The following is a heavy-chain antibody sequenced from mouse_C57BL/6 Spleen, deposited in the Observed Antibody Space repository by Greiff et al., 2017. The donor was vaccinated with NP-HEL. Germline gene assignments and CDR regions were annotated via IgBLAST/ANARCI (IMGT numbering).Heavy chain of an antibody. D-gene: IGHD2-4*01. J-gene: IGHJ1*03. CDR3: VRDEDDYGWYFDV. CDR2: IRSKSSNYAT. Sequence: EADGGLVQPKGSLNLSCAASGFTFNTYAMHWVRQAPGKGLEWPARIRSKSSNYATYYADSVKDRFTISRDDSQSMLYLQMNNLKTEDTAMYYCVRDEDDYGWYFDVWGTGTTVTVSS. CDR1: GFTFNTYA. V-gene: IGHV10-3*01.